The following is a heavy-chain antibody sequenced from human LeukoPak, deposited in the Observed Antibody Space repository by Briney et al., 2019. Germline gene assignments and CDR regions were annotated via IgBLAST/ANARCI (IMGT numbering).Heavy chain of an antibody. CDR2: IWYDGSNK. Sequence: GGSLRLSCAASGFTFSSYGMHWVRQAPGKRLEWVAVIWYDGSNKYYADSVKGRFTISRDNSKNTLYLQMNSLRAEDTAVYYCARDRSADNWFDPWGQGTLVTVSS. V-gene: IGHV3-33*01. CDR3: ARDRSADNWFDP. J-gene: IGHJ5*02. CDR1: GFTFSSYG. D-gene: IGHD2-15*01.